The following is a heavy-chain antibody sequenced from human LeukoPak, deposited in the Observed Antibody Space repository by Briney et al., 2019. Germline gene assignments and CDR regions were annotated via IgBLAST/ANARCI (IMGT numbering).Heavy chain of an antibody. D-gene: IGHD2-21*02. J-gene: IGHJ4*02. CDR3: AKENIRREPMVTAIVYDY. Sequence: GGSLRLSCAASGFTFSSYSMNWVRQAPGKGLEWVAAISHSGGATYYADSVKGRFTISRDNSKNTLYLQMTSLRAEDTAVYYCAKENIRREPMVTAIVYDYWGQGTPVTVSS. V-gene: IGHV3-23*01. CDR1: GFTFSSYS. CDR2: ISHSGGAT.